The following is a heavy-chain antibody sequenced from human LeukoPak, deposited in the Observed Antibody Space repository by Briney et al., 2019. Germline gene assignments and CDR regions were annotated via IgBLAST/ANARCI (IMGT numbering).Heavy chain of an antibody. Sequence: GGSLRLSCAASGFTFSSYWMSWVRQAPGKGLEWVANIKRDGSEKYYVDSVKGRFTISRNNAKNSLYLQMNSLRAEDTAVYYCARDSRYYYYYYMDVWGKGTTVTVSS. CDR1: GFTFSSYW. CDR3: ARDSRYYYYYYMDV. J-gene: IGHJ6*03. D-gene: IGHD2-2*01. V-gene: IGHV3-7*01. CDR2: IKRDGSEK.